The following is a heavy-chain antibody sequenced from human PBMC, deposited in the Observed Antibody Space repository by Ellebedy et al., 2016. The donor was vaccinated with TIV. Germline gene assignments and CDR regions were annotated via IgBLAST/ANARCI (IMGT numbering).Heavy chain of an antibody. D-gene: IGHD5-24*01. J-gene: IGHJ6*02. V-gene: IGHV4-59*10. CDR1: GGSFSGYY. CDR2: IYTSGST. Sequence: SETLSLTXAVYGGSFSGYYWSWIRQPAGKGLEWIGRIYTSGSTNYNPSLKSRVTMSVDTSKNQFSLKLSSVTAADTAVYYCARVVANYSPYYYGMDVWGQGTTVTVSS. CDR3: ARVVANYSPYYYGMDV.